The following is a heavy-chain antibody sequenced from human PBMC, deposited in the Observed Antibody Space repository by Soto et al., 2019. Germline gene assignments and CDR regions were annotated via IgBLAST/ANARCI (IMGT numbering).Heavy chain of an antibody. J-gene: IGHJ6*02. CDR3: ARDAAALLAYCGGGCYSGFGMDV. V-gene: IGHV3-33*01. CDR2: LWYDGSNK. CDR1: GFIFNSYG. Sequence: GGSLRLSCTAFGFIFNSYGIPWVRQAPGKGLEWMAFLWYDGSNKYYADSVKGRSIISRNNSKNTLYLQMNILRVEDTAVNYWARDAAALLAYCGGGCYSGFGMDVWGPGTTVTVSS. D-gene: IGHD2-21*02.